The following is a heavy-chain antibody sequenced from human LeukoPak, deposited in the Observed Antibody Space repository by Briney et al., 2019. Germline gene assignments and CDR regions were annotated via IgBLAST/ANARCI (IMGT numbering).Heavy chain of an antibody. J-gene: IGHJ6*02. D-gene: IGHD3-10*01. Sequence: SETLSLTCAVYGGSFSGYYWSWIRQPPGKGLEWIGEINHSGSTNYNPSLKCRVTISVDTSKNQFSLKLSSVTAADTAVYYCASFRRGVWGQGTTVTVSS. CDR1: GGSFSGYY. V-gene: IGHV4-34*01. CDR3: ASFRRGV. CDR2: INHSGST.